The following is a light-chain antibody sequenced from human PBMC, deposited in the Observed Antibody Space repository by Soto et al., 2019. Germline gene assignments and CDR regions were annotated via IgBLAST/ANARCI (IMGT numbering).Light chain of an antibody. V-gene: IGKV3-15*01. Sequence: EIVMTQSPATLSVSPGERATLSCRVSQSVSGNLAWYQQKPGQAPRLLIYGASTWATGIPARFSGSGSGTEFTLTISSLQSEDFAVYYCQQYNNWPLTFGGGTNVEIK. CDR2: GAS. J-gene: IGKJ4*01. CDR1: QSVSGN. CDR3: QQYNNWPLT.